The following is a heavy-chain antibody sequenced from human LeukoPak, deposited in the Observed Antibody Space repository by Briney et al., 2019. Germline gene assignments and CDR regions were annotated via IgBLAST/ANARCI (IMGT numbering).Heavy chain of an antibody. CDR3: ARGGIVVVTAEFNY. V-gene: IGHV3-30*04. CDR1: GFTFSSYA. CDR2: ISYDGSNK. Sequence: QAGGSLRLSCAASGFTFSSYAMHWVRQAPGKGLEWVAVISYDGSNKYYADSVKGRFTISRDNSKNTLYLQMNSLRAEDTAVYYCARGGIVVVTAEFNYWGQGTLVTVSS. D-gene: IGHD3-22*01. J-gene: IGHJ4*02.